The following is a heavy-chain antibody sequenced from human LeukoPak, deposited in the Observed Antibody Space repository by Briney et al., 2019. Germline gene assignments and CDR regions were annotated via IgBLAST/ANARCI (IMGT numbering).Heavy chain of an antibody. CDR1: GRTFSNHA. J-gene: IGHJ5*02. CDR3: ARDLTMVRGVTTRGFDP. Sequence: GSSVKVSCKASGRTFSNHAISWVRQAPGQGLEWMGRIIPIFGRANYAQKFQGRVTITTDESTSTAYMELSSVRSEDTAVYYCARDLTMVRGVTTRGFDPWGQETLVTVSS. V-gene: IGHV1-69*05. CDR2: IIPIFGRA. D-gene: IGHD3-10*01.